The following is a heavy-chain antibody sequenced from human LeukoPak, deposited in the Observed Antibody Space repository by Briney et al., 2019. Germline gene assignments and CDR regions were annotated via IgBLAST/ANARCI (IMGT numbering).Heavy chain of an antibody. D-gene: IGHD1-26*01. CDR3: ARDQGIVGATGCFDY. J-gene: IGHJ4*02. CDR2: IHYSGST. V-gene: IGHV4-39*07. Sequence: SETLSLTCTVSGGSISSNIYFWGWIRQPPGKGLEWIGSIHYSGSTYYNPSPSLKSRVTISVDTSKNQFSLKLSSVTAADTAMYYCARDQGIVGATGCFDYWGQGTLVTVSS. CDR1: GGSISSNIYF.